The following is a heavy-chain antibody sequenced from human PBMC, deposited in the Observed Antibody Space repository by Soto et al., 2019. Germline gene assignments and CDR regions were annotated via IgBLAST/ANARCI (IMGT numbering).Heavy chain of an antibody. CDR1: GYTFTAYY. D-gene: IGHD3-10*01. J-gene: IGHJ6*02. CDR3: ARNMDYYYAPGSGNGHGF. CDR2: IKPKSGDT. Sequence: QVQLVQSGAEVKEPGDSVRVSCEASGYTFTAYYIHWVRQAPGQGLEWMGWIKPKSGDTTYAQNFQGRDSMNRHMSISTVYMELSRLTSDDTAIYDCARNMDYYYAPGSGNGHGFWGQGTTVTVFS. V-gene: IGHV1-2*02.